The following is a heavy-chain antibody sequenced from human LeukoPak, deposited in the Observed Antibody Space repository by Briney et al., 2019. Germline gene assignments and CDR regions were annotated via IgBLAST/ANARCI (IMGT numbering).Heavy chain of an antibody. V-gene: IGHV3-7*01. D-gene: IGHD6-19*01. CDR1: GFTFSSYW. Sequence: GGSLRLSCAATGFTFSSYWMSWVRQAPGKGLEWVANIKQDGSEKYYVDSVKGRFTISRDNAKNSLYLQMNSLRAEDTAVYYCARSGIAVAGTYDYWGQGTLVTVSS. CDR3: ARSGIAVAGTYDY. J-gene: IGHJ4*02. CDR2: IKQDGSEK.